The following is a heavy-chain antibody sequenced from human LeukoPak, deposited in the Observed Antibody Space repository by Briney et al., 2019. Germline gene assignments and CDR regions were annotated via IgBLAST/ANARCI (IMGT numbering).Heavy chain of an antibody. CDR1: GLSFTSFA. CDR2: LRGDGET. Sequence: GGSLRLSCAASGLSFTSFAMSWVRQAPARGPEWVSSLRGDGETFYADSVRGRFTLPRDDSRNTVYLQLNNLRVEDTAIYYCARASWVSSADAVRWGQGTQVTVSS. CDR3: ARASWVSSADAVR. J-gene: IGHJ4*02. V-gene: IGHV3-23*01. D-gene: IGHD3-16*01.